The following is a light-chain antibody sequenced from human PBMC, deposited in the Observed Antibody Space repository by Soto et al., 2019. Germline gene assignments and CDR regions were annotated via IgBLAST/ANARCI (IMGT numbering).Light chain of an antibody. Sequence: EIVMTQSPATLSVSPGGRATLSCRASQSVSSNFAWYQQKPGQAPRLLIYGASTRATGIPARFSGSGSGTEFTLHISSLQSEDFAVYDCQQYNNWSRTCGQGTKVEI. CDR3: QQYNNWSRT. J-gene: IGKJ1*01. CDR1: QSVSSN. CDR2: GAS. V-gene: IGKV3-15*01.